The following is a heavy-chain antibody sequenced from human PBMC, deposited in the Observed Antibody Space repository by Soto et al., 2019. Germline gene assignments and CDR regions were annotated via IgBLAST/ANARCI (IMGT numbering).Heavy chain of an antibody. CDR2: IYYSGTT. V-gene: IGHV4-59*12. CDR1: GASISNSY. D-gene: IGHD6-13*01. Sequence: SETLPLTCTVSGASISNSYWIWIRQPPGKGLEWIGYIYYSGTTNYNPSLNSRMTINPDTSKNQFSLQLNSVTPEDTAVYYCARGSYTSTWYWGQGTLVTVSS. J-gene: IGHJ4*02. CDR3: ARGSYTSTWY.